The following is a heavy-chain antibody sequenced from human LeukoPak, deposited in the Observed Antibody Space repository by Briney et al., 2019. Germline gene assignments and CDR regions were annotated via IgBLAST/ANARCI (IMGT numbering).Heavy chain of an antibody. CDR1: GXTFSSFA. J-gene: IGHJ4*02. V-gene: IGHV3-64D*09. CDR2: VSRNGGST. CDR3: VKDLRSDFMGVLSRYLSY. D-gene: IGHD2/OR15-2a*01. Sequence: GGSLRLSWSAPGXTFSSFAVHSVRQAPGKGLEYVGPVSRNGGSTYYAGSVKGRFTISRDNSTSTLYLQMSSLRGEDTAVYLCVKDLRSDFMGVLSRYLSYWGQGTLVTVSS.